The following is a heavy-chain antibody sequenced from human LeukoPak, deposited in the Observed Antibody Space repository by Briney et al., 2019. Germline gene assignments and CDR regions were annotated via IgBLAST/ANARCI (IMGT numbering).Heavy chain of an antibody. J-gene: IGHJ5*02. CDR2: TYYTGNT. D-gene: IGHD6-6*01. Sequence: SETLSLTCTVSGASISSSTYYWGWIRQPPGKGLEWIGSTYYTGNTYYNPSLKSRVTMSVDTSKSQFSLRLSSVTAADTALYYCARAGGISARPYNWFDPWGQGTLVTVSS. CDR1: GASISSSTYY. CDR3: ARAGGISARPYNWFDP. V-gene: IGHV4-39*01.